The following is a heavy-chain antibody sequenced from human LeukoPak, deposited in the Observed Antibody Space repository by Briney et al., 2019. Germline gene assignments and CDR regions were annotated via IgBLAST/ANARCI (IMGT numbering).Heavy chain of an antibody. CDR1: GYTFTGYY. V-gene: IGHV1-2*02. CDR3: ARHSRTYYDFDY. D-gene: IGHD1-26*01. J-gene: IGHJ4*02. Sequence: ASVKVSCKASGYTFTGYYLFWVRQAPGQGLEWMGWINPNSGETDYAQRFQGRVTMTWDTSISTAWDTSFSTAYMELSRLTYDDTAVYYCARHSRTYYDFDYWGQGTLVTVSS. CDR2: INPNSGET.